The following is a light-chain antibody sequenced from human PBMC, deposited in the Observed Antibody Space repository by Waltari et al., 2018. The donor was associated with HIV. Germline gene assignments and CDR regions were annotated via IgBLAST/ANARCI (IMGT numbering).Light chain of an antibody. CDR1: QSVLSNSNHKSH. CDR2: WAS. CDR3: QQYYSAPWT. J-gene: IGKJ1*01. Sequence: DIEMTQSPDSLSVSLCERAGINCKSSQSVLSNSNHKSHLAWYQQKPGQPPKLLMFWASNRYSGVPERFSGSGSGTDFTLTISSLQAEDVAVYYCQQYYSAPWTFGQGTKVEIK. V-gene: IGKV4-1*01.